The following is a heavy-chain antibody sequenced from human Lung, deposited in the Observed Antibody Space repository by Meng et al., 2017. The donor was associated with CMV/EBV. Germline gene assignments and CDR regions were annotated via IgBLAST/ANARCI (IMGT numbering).Heavy chain of an antibody. CDR1: EFTFNSYA. V-gene: IGHV3-30*04. Sequence: GGSLRLSCADSEFTFNSYAMHWVRQAPGKGLEWVAIISYDGRDKYYAESVKGQFTISSDHSKNTLYLQMNSLRNEETAMYFCTGEGRLNWFDPWGQGTLVTVSS. J-gene: IGHJ5*02. CDR3: TGEGRLNWFDP. CDR2: ISYDGRDK.